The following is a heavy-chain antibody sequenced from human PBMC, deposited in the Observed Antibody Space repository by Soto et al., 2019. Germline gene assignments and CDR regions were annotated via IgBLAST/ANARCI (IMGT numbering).Heavy chain of an antibody. V-gene: IGHV1-69*13. D-gene: IGHD2-2*02. CDR3: ARDIYCSSTSCYILGTGGMDV. CDR1: GGTFSSYA. Sequence: SVKVSYKASGGTFSSYAISWVRQAPGQGLEWMGGIIPIFGTANYAQKFQGRVTITADESTSTAYMELSSLRSEDTAVYYCARDIYCSSTSCYILGTGGMDVWGQGTTVTVSS. J-gene: IGHJ6*02. CDR2: IIPIFGTA.